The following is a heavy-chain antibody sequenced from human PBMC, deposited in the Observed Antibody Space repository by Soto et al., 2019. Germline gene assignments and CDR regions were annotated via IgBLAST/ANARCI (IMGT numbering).Heavy chain of an antibody. V-gene: IGHV4-59*01. D-gene: IGHD4-17*01. CDR3: ARVLGYGDYDYLITPPYYFDY. J-gene: IGHJ4*02. Sequence: SETLSLTCTVSGGSISSYYWSWIRQPPGKGLEWIGYIYYSGSTNYNPSLKSRVTISVDTSKNQFSLKLSSVTAADTAVYYCARVLGYGDYDYLITPPYYFDYWGQGTLVTVSS. CDR1: GGSISSYY. CDR2: IYYSGST.